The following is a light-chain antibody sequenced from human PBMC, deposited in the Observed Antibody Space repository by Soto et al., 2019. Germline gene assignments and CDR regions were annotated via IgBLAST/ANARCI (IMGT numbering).Light chain of an antibody. CDR1: QSFRGL. Sequence: VLTQSPVTLSLSPGERATLSCRASQSFRGLLAWYKQKPGQAPRLLIYDAYNRATGIPPRFSGSGSGTDFTLTISSLEPEDFAVDYCQQRSNWPPFGQGTRLEIK. V-gene: IGKV3-11*01. CDR2: DAY. J-gene: IGKJ5*01. CDR3: QQRSNWPP.